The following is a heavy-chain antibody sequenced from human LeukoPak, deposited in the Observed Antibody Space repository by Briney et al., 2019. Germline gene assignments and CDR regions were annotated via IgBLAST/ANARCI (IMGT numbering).Heavy chain of an antibody. D-gene: IGHD6-13*01. CDR2: ISSSGSTI. Sequence: XSXAXXXFTXXDYYMSWIRQAPGKGLEWVSYISSSGSTIYYADSVKGRFTISRDNAKNSLYLQMNSLRAEDTAVYYCARDPNSSSSYYYGMDVWGQGTTVTVSS. V-gene: IGHV3-11*01. CDR3: ARDPNSSSSYYYGMDV. J-gene: IGHJ6*02. CDR1: XFTXXDYY.